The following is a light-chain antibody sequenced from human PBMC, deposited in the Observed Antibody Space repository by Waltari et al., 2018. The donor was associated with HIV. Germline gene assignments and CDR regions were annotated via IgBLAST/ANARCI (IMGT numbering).Light chain of an antibody. J-gene: IGKJ4*01. CDR3: QQFNTLPLT. V-gene: IGKV1-33*01. Sequence: DIQMTQSPSSLSASVGDRVTITCQASQDISNYLNWYQQRPGKAPKPLIYDLSNLEKGVPSRFSGSGSWTNFTLTISSLQPEDIATYYCQQFNTLPLTFGGGTKVEIK. CDR2: DLS. CDR1: QDISNY.